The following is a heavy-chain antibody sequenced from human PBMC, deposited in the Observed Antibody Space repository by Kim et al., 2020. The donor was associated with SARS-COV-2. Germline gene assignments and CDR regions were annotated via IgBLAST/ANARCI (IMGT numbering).Heavy chain of an antibody. CDR3: ATTLSNTSGWGIHYLDL. J-gene: IGHJ2*01. V-gene: IGHV4-34*01. Sequence: SETLSLTCAVYCGSCSGHYWSWIRQTPGKGLEWIGEINNSGRNNYNPSLKSRGTISVETSKKQSSLNLTSVNAADTAVYYCATTLSNTSGWGIHYLDLWG. CDR2: INNSGRN. D-gene: IGHD3-10*01. CDR1: CGSCSGHY.